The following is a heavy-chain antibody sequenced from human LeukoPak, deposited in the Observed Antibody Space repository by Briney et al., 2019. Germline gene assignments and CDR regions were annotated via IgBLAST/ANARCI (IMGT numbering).Heavy chain of an antibody. CDR2: SYHSGST. V-gene: IGHV4-38-2*02. CDR1: GYSISSGYY. D-gene: IGHD3-16*02. Sequence: PSETLSLTCTVSGYSISSGYYWGWIRQPPGKGLEWIGSSYHSGSTYYNPSLKSRVTISVDTSKNQFSLKLSSVTAADTAVYYCARHLSDGFGGVIAPFDYWGQGTLVTVSS. J-gene: IGHJ4*02. CDR3: ARHLSDGFGGVIAPFDY.